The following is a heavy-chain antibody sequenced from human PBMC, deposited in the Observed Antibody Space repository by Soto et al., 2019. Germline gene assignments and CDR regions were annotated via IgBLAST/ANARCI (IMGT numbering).Heavy chain of an antibody. Sequence: QVQLVESGGGVVQPGRSLRLSCEASGFTFSSYGMDWVRQAPGKGLEWVAVISYDGSNTYYADSVKGRFTISRDNSKNALYLRMNSLRAEDTAVYYCAKDQGYGDYPDYFDYWGQGTLVTVSS. CDR2: ISYDGSNT. D-gene: IGHD4-17*01. J-gene: IGHJ4*02. CDR3: AKDQGYGDYPDYFDY. V-gene: IGHV3-30*18. CDR1: GFTFSSYG.